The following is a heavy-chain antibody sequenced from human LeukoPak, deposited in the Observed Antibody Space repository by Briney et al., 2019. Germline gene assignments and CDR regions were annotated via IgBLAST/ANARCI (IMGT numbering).Heavy chain of an antibody. CDR1: GFTFTGYY. V-gene: IGHV1-2*02. CDR3: AKESLTGDSDY. J-gene: IGHJ4*02. Sequence: APVKVSCKASGFTFTGYYMHWVRQAPGQGLEWMGWINPNSGGTNYAQKFQGRVTMTRDTSISTAYMELSRLRSDDTAVYYCAKESLTGDSDYWGQGTLVTVSS. CDR2: INPNSGGT. D-gene: IGHD7-27*01.